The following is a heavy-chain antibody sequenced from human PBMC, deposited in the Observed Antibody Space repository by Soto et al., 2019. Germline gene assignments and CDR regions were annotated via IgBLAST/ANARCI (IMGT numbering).Heavy chain of an antibody. Sequence: QVPLVQSGAEVKKPGASVKVSCKASGYTFTSYGVSWVRQAPGQGLEWMGWISAYNGNTNYAQKLQGRVTMTTDTSTSTAYMELRSLRSDDTAVYYCARGYYYDSSGYYYVGPTDYWGQGTLVTVSS. J-gene: IGHJ4*02. CDR2: ISAYNGNT. CDR3: ARGYYYDSSGYYYVGPTDY. V-gene: IGHV1-18*01. D-gene: IGHD3-22*01. CDR1: GYTFTSYG.